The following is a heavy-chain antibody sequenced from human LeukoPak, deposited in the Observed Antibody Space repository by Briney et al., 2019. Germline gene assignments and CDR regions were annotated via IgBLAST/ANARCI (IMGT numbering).Heavy chain of an antibody. CDR1: GGSFSGYY. D-gene: IGHD1-26*01. V-gene: IGHV4-34*01. J-gene: IGHJ4*02. Sequence: SETLSLTCAVYGGSFSGYYWSWIRQPPGKGLKWIGEINHSGSTNYNPSLKSRVTISVDTSKNQFSLKLSSVTAADTAVYYCARGKTGSYNPSFDYWGQGTLVTVSS. CDR2: INHSGST. CDR3: ARGKTGSYNPSFDY.